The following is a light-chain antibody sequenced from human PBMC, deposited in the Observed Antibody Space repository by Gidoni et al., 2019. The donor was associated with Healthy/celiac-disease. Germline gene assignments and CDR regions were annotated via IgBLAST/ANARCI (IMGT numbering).Light chain of an antibody. Sequence: EIVLTQSPATLSLSPAERATLPCRASQSVSSYLAWYQQKPGQAPRLLIYDASNRATGIPARFSGSGSGTDFTLTISSLEPEDFAVYYCQQRSNWLTFXGXTKVEIK. CDR1: QSVSSY. J-gene: IGKJ4*01. CDR3: QQRSNWLT. CDR2: DAS. V-gene: IGKV3-11*01.